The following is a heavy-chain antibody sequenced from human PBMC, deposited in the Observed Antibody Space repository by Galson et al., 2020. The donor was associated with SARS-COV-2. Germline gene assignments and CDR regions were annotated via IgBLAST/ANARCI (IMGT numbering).Heavy chain of an antibody. V-gene: IGHV1-2*02. Sequence: ASVKVSCKASGYTFTGYYMHWVRQAPGQGLEWMGWINPNSGGTNYAQKFQGRVTMTRDTSISTAYMELNRLRSDDTAGYYCAGGGVMITFGGVIVIPFDYWGQGTLVTVSS. CDR2: INPNSGGT. J-gene: IGHJ4*02. CDR1: GYTFTGYY. D-gene: IGHD3-16*02. CDR3: AGGGVMITFGGVIVIPFDY.